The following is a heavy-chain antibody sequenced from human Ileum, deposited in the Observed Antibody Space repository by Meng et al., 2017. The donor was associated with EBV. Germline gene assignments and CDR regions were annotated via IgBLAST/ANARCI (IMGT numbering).Heavy chain of an antibody. J-gene: IGHJ4*02. V-gene: IGHV4-4*02. CDR3: ARGGSGYYYGSGFDY. CDR2: IYYSGNT. D-gene: IGHD3-10*01. Sequence: QVPLTEAGPGLVKPSGTPSLTCIVSDLYITNIYWWSWVRQPPGKGLEWIGEIYYSGNTYYNPSLKSRVTISVDKSNNQFSLRLSSVTAADTAVYYCARGGSGYYYGSGFDYWGQGTLVTVSS. CDR1: DLYITNIYW.